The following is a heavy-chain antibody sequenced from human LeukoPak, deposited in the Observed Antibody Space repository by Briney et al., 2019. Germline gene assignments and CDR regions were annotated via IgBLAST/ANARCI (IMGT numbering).Heavy chain of an antibody. D-gene: IGHD2-8*01. V-gene: IGHV4-34*01. Sequence: SETLSLTCAVYGGSLNGHYWSWIRQPPGKGLEWIGESGRRGGTKFNPSLKSRVTISADTSKNQFSLKMSSVTAADTAIYYCAKNGQSGFSFDPWGQGTLVTVSS. J-gene: IGHJ5*02. CDR1: GGSLNGHY. CDR3: AKNGQSGFSFDP. CDR2: SGRRGGT.